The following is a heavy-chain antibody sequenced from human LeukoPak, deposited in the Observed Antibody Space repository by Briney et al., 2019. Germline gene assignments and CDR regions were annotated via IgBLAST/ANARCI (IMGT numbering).Heavy chain of an antibody. V-gene: IGHV4-39*01. CDR3: ARLRATLTVVVTLFDS. J-gene: IGHJ4*02. CDR1: GGSISNGPYY. Sequence: SETLSLTCTVTGGSISNGPYYWGWIRQPPGKGLEWLGSMYYSGDTYYKPSLQSRVTISGDPSKNQFSLKLSSVTAADTAVYYCARLRATLTVVVTLFDSWGQGALVTVSS. D-gene: IGHD3-22*01. CDR2: MYYSGDT.